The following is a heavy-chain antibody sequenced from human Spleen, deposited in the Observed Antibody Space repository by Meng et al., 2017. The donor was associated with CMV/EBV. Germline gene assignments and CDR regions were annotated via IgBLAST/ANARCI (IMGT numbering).Heavy chain of an antibody. V-gene: IGHV3-15*01. J-gene: IGHJ4*02. D-gene: IGHD3-10*01. CDR3: TTSLDYAGSGMVDY. Sequence: GGSLRLSCAASGSTFSDYWMSWVRQAPGKGLEWVGRIKRISADGATSYAAPVKGRFTISRDDSQNMAYLQMSSLRSEDTAVYYCTTSLDYAGSGMVDYWGQGILVTVSS. CDR1: GSTFSDYW. CDR2: IKRISADGAT.